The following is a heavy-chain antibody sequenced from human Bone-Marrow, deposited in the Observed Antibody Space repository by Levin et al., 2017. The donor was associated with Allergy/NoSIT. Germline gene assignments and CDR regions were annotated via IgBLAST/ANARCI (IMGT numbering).Heavy chain of an antibody. J-gene: IGHJ5*02. CDR2: INPNSGGT. Sequence: ASVKVSCKASGYTFTGYYMHWVRQAPGQGLEWMGRINPNSGGTNYAQKFQGRVTMTRDTSISTAYMELSRLRSDDTAVYYCARAHYSSSSDWFDPWGQGTLVTVSS. V-gene: IGHV1-2*06. CDR1: GYTFTGYY. CDR3: ARAHYSSSSDWFDP. D-gene: IGHD6-6*01.